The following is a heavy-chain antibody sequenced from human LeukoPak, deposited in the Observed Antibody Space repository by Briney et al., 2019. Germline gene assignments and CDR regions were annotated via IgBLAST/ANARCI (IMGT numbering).Heavy chain of an antibody. D-gene: IGHD3-10*01. Sequence: PSQTLSLTCTVSGGSISSGSYYWSWIRQPAGKGLEWIGRIYTSGSTNYNPSLKSRVTMSVDTSKNQFSLKLSSVTAADTAVYYCARDFGFVGNWFDPWGQGTLVTVSS. V-gene: IGHV4-61*02. CDR2: IYTSGST. J-gene: IGHJ5*02. CDR3: ARDFGFVGNWFDP. CDR1: GGSISSGSYY.